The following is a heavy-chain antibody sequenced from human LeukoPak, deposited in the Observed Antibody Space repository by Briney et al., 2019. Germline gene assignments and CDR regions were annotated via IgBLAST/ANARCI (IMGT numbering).Heavy chain of an antibody. CDR2: VSESGDGT. V-gene: IGHV3-23*01. CDR3: AKGRVNHLGALDQ. J-gene: IGHJ4*02. Sequence: GGSLNLSCAASGFSFSSYALSWAGKPPGKGLEWVSSVSESGDGTNYADSVKGRFIISRDNSKNTFYLQMNSLRVDDTATYYCAKGRVNHLGALDQWGQGTLVTVSS. CDR1: GFSFSSYA. D-gene: IGHD1-26*01.